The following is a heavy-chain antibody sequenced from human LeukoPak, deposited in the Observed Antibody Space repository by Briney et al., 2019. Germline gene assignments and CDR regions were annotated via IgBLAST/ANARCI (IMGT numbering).Heavy chain of an antibody. CDR2: INPNSGGT. Sequence: ASVKVSCKASGYPFTAYYMHWVRQAPGQGLEWMGWINPNSGGTKYAQKFQGRVTMTRDTSISTAYMELSRLTSDDTAVYYCARVAYCGGDCYRLTDYWGQGTLVTVSS. V-gene: IGHV1-2*02. D-gene: IGHD2-21*02. CDR3: ARVAYCGGDCYRLTDY. CDR1: GYPFTAYY. J-gene: IGHJ4*02.